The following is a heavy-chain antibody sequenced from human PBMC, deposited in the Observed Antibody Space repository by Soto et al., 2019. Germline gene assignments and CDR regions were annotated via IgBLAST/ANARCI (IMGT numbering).Heavy chain of an antibody. CDR3: ARDRVNYYDSPKGTGAFDI. Sequence: ESGGGVVQPGRSLRLSCAASGFTFSSYAMHWVRQAPGKGLEWVAVISYDGSNKYYADSVKGRFTISRDNSKNTLYLQMNSLRAEDTAVYYCARDRVNYYDSPKGTGAFDIWGQGTMVTVSS. J-gene: IGHJ3*02. V-gene: IGHV3-30-3*01. CDR2: ISYDGSNK. D-gene: IGHD3-22*01. CDR1: GFTFSSYA.